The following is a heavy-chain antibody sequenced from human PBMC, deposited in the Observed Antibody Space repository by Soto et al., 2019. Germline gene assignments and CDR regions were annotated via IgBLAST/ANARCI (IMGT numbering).Heavy chain of an antibody. Sequence: QVHLVQSGAEVKKPGASVKVSCKASGYSFTDYYMHWVRQAPGQGLEWMGWINTTTGGTNYAQRFQGRVTMAGDTSINTAYMELSRLRSDDTAVYYCARVGPTGWFDPWGQGTLVTVPS. V-gene: IGHV1-2*02. CDR2: INTTTGGT. J-gene: IGHJ5*02. CDR1: GYSFTDYY. CDR3: ARVGPTGWFDP.